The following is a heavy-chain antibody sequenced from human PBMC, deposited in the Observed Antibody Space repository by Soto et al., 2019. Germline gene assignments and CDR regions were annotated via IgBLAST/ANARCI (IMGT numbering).Heavy chain of an antibody. J-gene: IGHJ4*02. V-gene: IGHV4-4*02. CDR2: IHYSGTT. CDR3: TRALLKSLDY. D-gene: IGHD3-9*01. Sequence: SETLSLTCAVSGASVSTSYWWSWVRQSPGKGLEWNGEIHYSGTTNYNPSLKSRVIISQDKSKNQFSLNLNSVTAADTAMYYCTRALLKSLDYWGQGTLVPSPQ. CDR1: GASVSTSYW.